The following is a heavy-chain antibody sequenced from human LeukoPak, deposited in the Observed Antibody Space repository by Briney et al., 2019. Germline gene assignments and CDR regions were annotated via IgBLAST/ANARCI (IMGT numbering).Heavy chain of an antibody. V-gene: IGHV3-23*01. CDR1: GFTFSSYA. CDR3: AKALDDFWSGSANN. J-gene: IGHJ4*02. CDR2: ISGSGGST. Sequence: GESLRLSCAASGFTFSSYAMSWVRQAPGKGLEWVSAISGSGGSTYYADSVKGRFTISRDNSKNTLYLQMNSLRAEDTAVYYCAKALDDFWSGSANNWGQGTLVTVSS. D-gene: IGHD3-3*01.